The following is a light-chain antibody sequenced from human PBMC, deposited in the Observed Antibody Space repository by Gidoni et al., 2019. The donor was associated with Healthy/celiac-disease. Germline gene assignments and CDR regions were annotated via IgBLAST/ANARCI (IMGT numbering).Light chain of an antibody. CDR2: GAS. J-gene: IGKJ5*01. Sequence: EIVMTQSPATLSVSPGERATLSFRASQSVSSNLAWYQQKPGQAPRPLIYGASTRATGIPARFSGSGSGTEFTLTISSLQSKDFAVYYCQQYNKWTTFGQGTRLEIK. CDR3: QQYNKWTT. V-gene: IGKV3-15*01. CDR1: QSVSSN.